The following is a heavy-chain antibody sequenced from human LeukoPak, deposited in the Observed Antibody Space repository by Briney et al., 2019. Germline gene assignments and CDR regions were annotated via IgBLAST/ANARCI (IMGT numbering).Heavy chain of an antibody. CDR3: ARDRLDRVYSYYYYYGMDV. Sequence: PSETLSLTCTVSGGSISSYYWSWIRQPPGKGLEWIGYIYYSGSTNYNPSLKSRVTISVDTSKNQFSLKLSSVTAADTAVYYCARDRLDRVYSYYYYYGMDVWGQGTTVTVSS. D-gene: IGHD5/OR15-5a*01. CDR1: GGSISSYY. J-gene: IGHJ6*02. V-gene: IGHV4-59*01. CDR2: IYYSGST.